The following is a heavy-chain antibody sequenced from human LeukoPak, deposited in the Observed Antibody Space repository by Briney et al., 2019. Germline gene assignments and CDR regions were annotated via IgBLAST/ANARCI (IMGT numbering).Heavy chain of an antibody. V-gene: IGHV3-15*01. CDR1: GFTFSNAW. Sequence: GGSLRLSCAASGFTFSNAWMNWVRQAPGKGLEWVGRIKRKPDGGATDYAAPVKGRFTISRDDSKNTLYLQMNSLKTEDTAVYYCTTNDAFDIWGQGTMVIVSS. J-gene: IGHJ3*02. CDR2: IKRKPDGGAT. CDR3: TTNDAFDI.